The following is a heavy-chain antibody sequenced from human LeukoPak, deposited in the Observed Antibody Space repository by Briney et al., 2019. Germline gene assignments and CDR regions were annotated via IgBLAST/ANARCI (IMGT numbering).Heavy chain of an antibody. J-gene: IGHJ4*02. CDR2: IRYDGHNK. Sequence: GGSLRLSCAASGISFSSFGMHWDRQAPGKGLEWVTFIRYDGHNKYYADSVKGRFTISRDNSKNTLYLQMNSLRTEDTAVYYCAKSQNYYDNSGYYYLDYWGQGNLVTASS. CDR1: GISFSSFG. CDR3: AKSQNYYDNSGYYYLDY. D-gene: IGHD3-22*01. V-gene: IGHV3-30*02.